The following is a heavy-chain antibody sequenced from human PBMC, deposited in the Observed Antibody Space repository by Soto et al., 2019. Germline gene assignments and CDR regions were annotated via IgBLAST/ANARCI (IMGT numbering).Heavy chain of an antibody. CDR3: AKDRLRYFEPFHHDAFDI. V-gene: IGHV3-23*01. J-gene: IGHJ3*02. Sequence: GGSLRLSCAASGFTFSSYAMSWVRQAPGKGLEWVSAISGSGGSTYYADSVKGRFTISRDNSKNTLYLQMNSLRAEDAAVYYCAKDRLRYFEPFHHDAFDIWGQGTMVTVSS. CDR1: GFTFSSYA. D-gene: IGHD3-9*01. CDR2: ISGSGGST.